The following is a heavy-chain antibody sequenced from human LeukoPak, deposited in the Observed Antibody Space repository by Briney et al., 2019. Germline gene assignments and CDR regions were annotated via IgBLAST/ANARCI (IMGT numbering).Heavy chain of an antibody. J-gene: IGHJ4*02. CDR1: GGSISSYY. CDR3: ARASPLNYDILTGYVYYFDY. Sequence: SETLSLTCTVSGGSISSYYWSWIRQPPGKGLEWIGYIYYSGSTNYNPSLKSRVTISVDTSKNQFSLRLSSVTAADTAVYYCARASPLNYDILTGYVYYFDYWGQGTLVTVSS. CDR2: IYYSGST. D-gene: IGHD3-9*01. V-gene: IGHV4-59*01.